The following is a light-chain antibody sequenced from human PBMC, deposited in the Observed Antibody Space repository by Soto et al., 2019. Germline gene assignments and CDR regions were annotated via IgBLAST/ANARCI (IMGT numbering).Light chain of an antibody. V-gene: IGLV2-14*01. CDR2: EVR. CDR3: AAWDDSLSGLYV. J-gene: IGLJ1*01. Sequence: QSVLTQPASVSGSPGQSITISCTGTSSDIGSYNYVAWYQQFPGKTPKLIIYEVRNRPSGVPDRFSGSKSGTSASLAISGLRSEDEADYYCAAWDDSLSGLYVFGTGTKLTVL. CDR1: SSDIGSYNY.